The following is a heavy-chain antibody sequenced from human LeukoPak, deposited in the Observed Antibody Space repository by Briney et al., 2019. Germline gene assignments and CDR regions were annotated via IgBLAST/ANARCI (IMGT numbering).Heavy chain of an antibody. CDR2: INWNGGST. J-gene: IGHJ4*02. Sequence: TGGSLRLSSAASGFTFDDYGMSWVRQAPGKGLEWVSGINWNGGSTGYADSVKGRFTISRDNAKNSLYLQMNSLRAEDTALYYCARVFSSGWYGGFDYWGQGTLVTVSS. V-gene: IGHV3-20*04. D-gene: IGHD6-19*01. CDR1: GFTFDDYG. CDR3: ARVFSSGWYGGFDY.